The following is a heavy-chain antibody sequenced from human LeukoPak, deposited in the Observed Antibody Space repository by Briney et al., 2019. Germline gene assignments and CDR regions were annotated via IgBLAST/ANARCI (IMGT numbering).Heavy chain of an antibody. CDR3: ARDGSGSYYNTSYYYYGMDV. Sequence: ASVKVSCKASGYTFTSYAMHWVRQAPGQRLEWMGWINAGNGNTKCSQKFQGRVTITRDTSASTAYMELSSLRSEDTAVYYCARDGSGSYYNTSYYYYGMDVWGKGTTVTVSS. D-gene: IGHD3-10*01. CDR2: INAGNGNT. J-gene: IGHJ6*04. V-gene: IGHV1-3*01. CDR1: GYTFTSYA.